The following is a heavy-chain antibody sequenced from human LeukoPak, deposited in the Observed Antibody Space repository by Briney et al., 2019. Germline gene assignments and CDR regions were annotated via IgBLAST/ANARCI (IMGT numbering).Heavy chain of an antibody. V-gene: IGHV3-23*01. CDR3: AKALLDFWEPLAS. Sequence: GGSLRLSRVASGFTFSNYCMSWVRQAPGKGLGGVSVIRSSGAGTYYADSVKGRFTISRDNSKNTLYLQMYSLRAEDTATYYCAKALLDFWEPLASWGQGALVIVSS. D-gene: IGHD3-3*01. J-gene: IGHJ4*02. CDR1: GFTFSNYC. CDR2: IRSSGAGT.